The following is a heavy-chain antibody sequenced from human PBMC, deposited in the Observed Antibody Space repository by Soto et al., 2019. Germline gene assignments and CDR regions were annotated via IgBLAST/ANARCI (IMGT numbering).Heavy chain of an antibody. CDR2: IYPGDSDT. J-gene: IGHJ6*02. Sequence: GESLKISCKGSGYSFTSYWIGWVRQMPGKGLEWMGIIYPGDSDTRYSPSFQGQVTISADKSISTAYLQWSSLKASDTAMYYCARIARYFDWLLPPGLLEVGMDVWGQGTTVTVSS. D-gene: IGHD3-9*01. CDR1: GYSFTSYW. CDR3: ARIARYFDWLLPPGLLEVGMDV. V-gene: IGHV5-51*01.